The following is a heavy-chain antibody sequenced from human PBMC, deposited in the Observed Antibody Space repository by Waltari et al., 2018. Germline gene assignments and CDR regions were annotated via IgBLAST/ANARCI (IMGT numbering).Heavy chain of an antibody. V-gene: IGHV2-5*01. J-gene: IGHJ4*02. D-gene: IGHD3-22*01. CDR3: AHRRPDYYDSSGYPYYFDY. Sequence: QITLKESGPTLVKPTQTLTLTCTFSGFSLSTSGVGVGWIRQPPGKALEWLALIYWNDDKRYSPSLKSRLTITKDTSKNQVVLTMTNMDPVDTATYYCAHRRPDYYDSSGYPYYFDYWGQGTLVTVSS. CDR1: GFSLSTSGVG. CDR2: IYWNDDK.